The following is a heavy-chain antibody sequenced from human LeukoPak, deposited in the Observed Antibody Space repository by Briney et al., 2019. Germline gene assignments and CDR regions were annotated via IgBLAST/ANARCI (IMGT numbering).Heavy chain of an antibody. CDR3: AKTTYYGSGSYYY. Sequence: AGGSLRLSCAASGFTFSSYAISWVRQAPGKGLEWVSAISGSGGSTYYADSVKGRFTISRDNSKNTLYLQMNSLRAEDTAVYYCAKTTYYGSGSYYYWGQGTLVTVSS. J-gene: IGHJ4*02. CDR2: ISGSGGST. CDR1: GFTFSSYA. D-gene: IGHD3-10*01. V-gene: IGHV3-23*01.